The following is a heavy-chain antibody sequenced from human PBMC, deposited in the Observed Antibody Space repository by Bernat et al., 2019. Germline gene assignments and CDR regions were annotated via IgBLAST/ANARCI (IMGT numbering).Heavy chain of an antibody. Sequence: QVQLVQSGAEVKKPGSSVKVSCKASGGTFSSYTISWVRQAPGQGLEWMGRIIPILGIANYAQKFHGRVTITADKTTSTAYMKLSSLRSDDTAVYYCAIGRYYYDGSIENWGQGTLVTVSS. V-gene: IGHV1-69*02. J-gene: IGHJ4*02. D-gene: IGHD3-22*01. CDR2: IIPILGIA. CDR3: AIGRYYYDGSIEN. CDR1: GGTFSSYT.